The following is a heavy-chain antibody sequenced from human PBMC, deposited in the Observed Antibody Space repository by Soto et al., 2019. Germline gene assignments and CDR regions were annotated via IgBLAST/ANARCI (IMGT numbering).Heavy chain of an antibody. D-gene: IGHD2-2*01. V-gene: IGHV5-51*01. Sequence: EVQLVQSGAEVKKSGESLKISCKGSGYSFTTYWIGWVRQMPGKGLEWMGIIYPGDSDTRCSPSFQGQVTISADKSINTAYLQWSSLKASDTAMYYCARHTGLVNYYMDVWGKGTTVAVSS. CDR2: IYPGDSDT. J-gene: IGHJ6*03. CDR3: ARHTGLVNYYMDV. CDR1: GYSFTTYW.